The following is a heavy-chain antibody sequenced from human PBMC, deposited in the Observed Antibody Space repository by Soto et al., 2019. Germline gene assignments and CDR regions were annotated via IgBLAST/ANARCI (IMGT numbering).Heavy chain of an antibody. Sequence: ESLKISCKGSGYSFTSYWIGWVRQMPGKGLEWMGIIYPGDSDTRYSPSFQGQVTISADKSISTAYLQWSSLKASDTAMYYCARGIVGATTGRDAFDIWGQGTMVTVSS. V-gene: IGHV5-51*01. CDR3: ARGIVGATTGRDAFDI. CDR1: GYSFTSYW. D-gene: IGHD1-26*01. J-gene: IGHJ3*02. CDR2: IYPGDSDT.